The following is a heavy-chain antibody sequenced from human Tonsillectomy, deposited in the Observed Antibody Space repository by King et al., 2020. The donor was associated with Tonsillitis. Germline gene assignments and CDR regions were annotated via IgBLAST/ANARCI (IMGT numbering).Heavy chain of an antibody. D-gene: IGHD3-10*01. Sequence: VQLVESGGGLVQPGRSLRLSCAASGVTFDDYAIHWVRQAPGKGLAWVSCSIWDSGSIGYADSVKGRFTLSRYNAKNSLYLQMNSLRAEDTALVYCAKDQPYGLTELGGGMDVWGQGTTVTVSS. CDR3: AKDQPYGLTELGGGMDV. V-gene: IGHV3-9*01. CDR1: GVTFDDYA. J-gene: IGHJ6*02. CDR2: SIWDSGSI.